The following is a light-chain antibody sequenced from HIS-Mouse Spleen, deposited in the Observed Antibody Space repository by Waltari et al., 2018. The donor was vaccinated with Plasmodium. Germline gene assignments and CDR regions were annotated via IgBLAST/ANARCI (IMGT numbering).Light chain of an antibody. CDR1: PCSVPTSYY. CDR2: STN. V-gene: IGLV8-61*01. CDR3: VLYMGSGIWV. Sequence: QTVVTQEPSFSVSPGGTVPPNCGLSPCSVPTSYYPNWYQQTPGQAPRTLIYSTNTRSSGVPDRFSGSILGNKAALTITGAQADDESDYYCVLYMGSGIWVFGGGTKLTVL. J-gene: IGLJ2*01.